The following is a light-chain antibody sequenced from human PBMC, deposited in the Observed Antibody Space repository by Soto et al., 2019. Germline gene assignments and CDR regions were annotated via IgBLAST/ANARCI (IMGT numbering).Light chain of an antibody. CDR1: SSDVGGYNY. Sequence: QSALTQPASVSGSTGQSITISCTGTSSDVGGYNYVSWYQQHPGKAPKLMIYEVSNRPSGVSNRFSGSKSGNTASLTISGLQAEDEADYYCSSYTSSSTLEWVFGGGTKLTVL. CDR2: EVS. V-gene: IGLV2-14*01. CDR3: SSYTSSSTLEWV. J-gene: IGLJ3*02.